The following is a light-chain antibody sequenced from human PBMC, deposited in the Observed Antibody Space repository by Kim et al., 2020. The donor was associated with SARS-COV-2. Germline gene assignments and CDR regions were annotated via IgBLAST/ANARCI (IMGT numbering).Light chain of an antibody. Sequence: EIVMTQSPATLSVSPGERATLSCRASQSISRTLAWYQQKPGQPPRLLIYAASTRATGVPPRFSGSGSGTEFTLTISSLQSEDFAVYYCQQYNNWPPYTFGQGTKLEIK. CDR1: QSISRT. J-gene: IGKJ2*01. V-gene: IGKV3-15*01. CDR2: AAS. CDR3: QQYNNWPPYT.